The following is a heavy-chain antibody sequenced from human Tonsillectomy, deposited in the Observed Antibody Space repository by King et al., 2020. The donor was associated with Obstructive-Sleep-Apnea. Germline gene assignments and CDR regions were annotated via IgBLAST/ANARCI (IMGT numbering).Heavy chain of an antibody. J-gene: IGHJ4*02. V-gene: IGHV4-39*06. CDR1: GGSISSSSYY. D-gene: IGHD3-10*01. CDR3: AREKGIRLGDVKGGLADY. Sequence: RLQLQESGPGLVKPSETLCLTCTVSGGSISSSSYYWGWIRQPPGKGLEWIGSIYYSGNTYYNPSLESRVTISVDTSKNQFSLKLSSVTAADTAVYYCAREKGIRLGDVKGGLADYWGQGTLVTVSS. CDR2: IYYSGNT.